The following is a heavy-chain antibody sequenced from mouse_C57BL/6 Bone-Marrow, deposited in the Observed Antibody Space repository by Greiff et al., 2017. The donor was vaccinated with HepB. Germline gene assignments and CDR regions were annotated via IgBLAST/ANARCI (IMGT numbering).Heavy chain of an antibody. J-gene: IGHJ2*01. V-gene: IGHV3-6*01. CDR3: ARRGRRKLGPPSWDDY. Sequence: EVKLQESGPGLVKPSQSLSLTCSVTGYSITSGYYWNWIRQFPGNKLEWMGYISYDGSNNYNPSLKNRISITRDTSKNQFFLKLNSVTTEDTATYYCARRGRRKLGPPSWDDYWGQGTTLTVSS. CDR2: ISYDGSN. CDR1: GYSITSGYY. D-gene: IGHD4-1*01.